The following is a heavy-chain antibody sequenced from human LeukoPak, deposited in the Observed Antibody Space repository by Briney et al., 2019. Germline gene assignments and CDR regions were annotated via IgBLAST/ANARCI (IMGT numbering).Heavy chain of an antibody. CDR2: IYTSGYT. V-gene: IGHV4-4*07. CDR3: TRKSQTMSAARGMDV. Sequence: SETLSLTCTVSGDSISNYYWNWVRQPAGKGLEWIGHIYTSGYTNYNPSLKSRVTVSVDTSKNQFSLKLTSVTAADAAVYYCTRKSQTMSAARGMDVWGKGTTVTVPS. J-gene: IGHJ6*04. D-gene: IGHD3-10*02. CDR1: GDSISNYY.